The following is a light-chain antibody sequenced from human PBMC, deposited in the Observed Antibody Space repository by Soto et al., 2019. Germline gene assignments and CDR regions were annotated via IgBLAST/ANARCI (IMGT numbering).Light chain of an antibody. CDR3: HQFGSFPIT. CDR2: AAS. CDR1: QGISSY. Sequence: IQLNQSPSSLSAYVGDRVTITCRASQGISSYLAWYQQKPGKAPKLLIYAASTLQSGVPSRFSGSGSGTEFTLTISSLQPDDFATYYCHQFGSFPITFGQGTRLEIK. J-gene: IGKJ5*01. V-gene: IGKV1-9*01.